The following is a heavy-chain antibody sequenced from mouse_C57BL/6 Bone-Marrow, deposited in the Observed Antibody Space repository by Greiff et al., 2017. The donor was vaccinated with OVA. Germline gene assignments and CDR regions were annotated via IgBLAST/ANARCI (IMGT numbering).Heavy chain of an antibody. V-gene: IGHV1-72*01. D-gene: IGHD4-1*01. CDR3: ARWMGRRKNYAMDY. J-gene: IGHJ4*01. CDR2: IDPNSGGT. Sequence: QVQLQQPGAELVKPGASVKLSCKASGYTFTSYWMHWVKQRPGRGLEWIGRIDPNSGGTKYNEKFQSKATLTVDKPSSTAYMQLSSLTSEDSAVYYCARWMGRRKNYAMDYWGQGTSVTVSS. CDR1: GYTFTSYW.